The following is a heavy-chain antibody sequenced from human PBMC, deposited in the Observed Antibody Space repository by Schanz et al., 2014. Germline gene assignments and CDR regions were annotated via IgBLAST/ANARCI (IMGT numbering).Heavy chain of an antibody. J-gene: IGHJ4*02. V-gene: IGHV1-2*06. Sequence: QVQLVQSGPAVKKPGASMKVSCLASGYSFTAYYMHWVRQAPGQGLEWMGQINPNSGATIYAQNFQGRVTMTRDTSISTAYMELSRLRSDDTAVYYCARGLVRYFAYWGQGTLVTVSS. CDR3: ARGLVRYFAY. D-gene: IGHD2-8*02. CDR2: INPNSGAT. CDR1: GYSFTAYY.